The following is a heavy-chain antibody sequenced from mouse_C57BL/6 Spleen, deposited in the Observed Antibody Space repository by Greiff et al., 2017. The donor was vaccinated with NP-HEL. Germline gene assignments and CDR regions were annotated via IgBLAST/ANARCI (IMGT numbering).Heavy chain of an antibody. D-gene: IGHD1-1*01. CDR1: GYTFTSYW. J-gene: IGHJ4*01. CDR3: ARDGSSYDYYAMDY. Sequence: QVQLKQSGAELAKPGASVKLSCKASGYTFTSYWLHWVKQRPGQGLEWIGYINPSSGYPKYNQKFKDKATLTADKSSSTAYMQLSSLTYEDSAVYYCARDGSSYDYYAMDYWGQGTSVTVSS. V-gene: IGHV1-7*01. CDR2: INPSSGYP.